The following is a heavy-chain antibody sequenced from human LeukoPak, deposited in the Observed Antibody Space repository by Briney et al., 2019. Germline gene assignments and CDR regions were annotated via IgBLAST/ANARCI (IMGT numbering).Heavy chain of an antibody. CDR3: AKDSLVVVVAATLSWFDP. CDR2: ISGSGGST. Sequence: EGSLRLSCAASGFTFSSYAMSWVRQAPGKGLEWVSAISGSGGSTYYADSVKGRFTISRDNSKNTLYLQMNSLRAEDTAVYYCAKDSLVVVVAATLSWFDPWGQGTLVTVSS. V-gene: IGHV3-23*01. J-gene: IGHJ5*02. CDR1: GFTFSSYA. D-gene: IGHD2-15*01.